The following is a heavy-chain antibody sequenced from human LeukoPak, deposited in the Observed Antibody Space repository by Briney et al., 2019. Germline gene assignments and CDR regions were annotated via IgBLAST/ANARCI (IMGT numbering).Heavy chain of an antibody. CDR2: IIPIFGTA. J-gene: IGHJ4*02. Sequence: SVKVSCKASGGTFSSYAISWVRQAPGQGLEWMGGIIPIFGTANYAQKFQGRVTITADKSTSTAYMELSSLRSEDTAVYYCARGKQLWLPYYFDYWGQGTLVTVFS. D-gene: IGHD5-18*01. CDR1: GGTFSSYA. CDR3: ARGKQLWLPYYFDY. V-gene: IGHV1-69*06.